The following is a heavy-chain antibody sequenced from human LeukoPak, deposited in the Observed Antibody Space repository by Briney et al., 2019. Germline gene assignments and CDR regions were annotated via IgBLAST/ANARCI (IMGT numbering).Heavy chain of an antibody. CDR3: AKDSGTIEWDLLLNY. Sequence: GGSLRLSCAASGFSFSSYGMHWVRQAPGKGLEWVAVISYDGSNKFYADSVKGRFTISRDNSKNTLYLQMNSLRAEDTAVYHCAKDSGTIEWDLLLNYWGQGTLVTVSS. V-gene: IGHV3-30*18. CDR2: ISYDGSNK. J-gene: IGHJ4*02. CDR1: GFSFSSYG. D-gene: IGHD1-26*01.